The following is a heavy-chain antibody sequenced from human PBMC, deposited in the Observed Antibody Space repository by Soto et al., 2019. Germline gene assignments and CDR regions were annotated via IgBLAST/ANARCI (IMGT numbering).Heavy chain of an antibody. V-gene: IGHV4-4*02. D-gene: IGHD1-7*01. CDR2: IYRTGST. CDR1: GGSFTSNNW. J-gene: IGHJ4*02. CDR3: ASRDPGTSVDY. Sequence: QVQLQESGPGLVKPSGTLSLTCAVSGGSFTSNNWWTWVRQPPGQGLEWIGEIYRTGSTNYNPSLKSRVTISLDKSENQSSLKVTSLTAADTAVYYCASRDPGTSVDYWGQGNLVTVSS.